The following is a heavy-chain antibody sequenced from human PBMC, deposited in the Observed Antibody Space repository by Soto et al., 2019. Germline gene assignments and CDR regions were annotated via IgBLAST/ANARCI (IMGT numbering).Heavy chain of an antibody. V-gene: IGHV4-34*01. CDR1: GGSFSGYY. CDR3: ASEAGYSSF. CDR2: MNDSGST. D-gene: IGHD6-13*01. Sequence: QVQLQQWGAGLLKPSETLSLTCAVYGGSFSGYYWSWIRQPPGKGLEWIGEMNDSGSTNHNPSHKSRVTISVDTSKNQFSLKLSSVTAADTVVYYCASEAGYSSFWGQGTLVTVSS. J-gene: IGHJ4*02.